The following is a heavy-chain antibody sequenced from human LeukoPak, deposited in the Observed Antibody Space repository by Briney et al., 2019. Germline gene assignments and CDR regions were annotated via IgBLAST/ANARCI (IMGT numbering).Heavy chain of an antibody. CDR3: ARTAYSSGYFPNWFDS. D-gene: IGHD3-22*01. CDR2: IYHTGIN. CDR1: GGSITTHY. J-gene: IGHJ5*01. V-gene: IGHV4-59*03. Sequence: SETLSLTCSISGGSITTHYWSWIRQPPGKGLEWIGYIYHTGINKYNPSLKSRVTISVDTSKKQCSLKLSSVTAADTAVYYCARTAYSSGYFPNWFDSWGQGTLVTVSS.